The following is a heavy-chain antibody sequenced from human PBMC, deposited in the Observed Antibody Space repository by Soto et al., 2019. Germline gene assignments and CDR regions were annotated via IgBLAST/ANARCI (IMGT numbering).Heavy chain of an antibody. J-gene: IGHJ4*02. CDR3: AKSASTGEYFDY. D-gene: IGHD2-21*01. Sequence: LRLSCAASGFTFSSYAMNWVRQAPGKGLEWVSGVSGSGGSTYYADSVKGRFTISRDNSKNTLYVQMNSLRAEDTAVYYCAKSASTGEYFDYWGQGTLVTVSS. CDR1: GFTFSSYA. CDR2: VSGSGGST. V-gene: IGHV3-23*01.